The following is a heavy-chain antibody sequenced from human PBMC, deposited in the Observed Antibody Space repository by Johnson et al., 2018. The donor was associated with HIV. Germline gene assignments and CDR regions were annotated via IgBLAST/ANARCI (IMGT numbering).Heavy chain of an antibody. CDR2: ISYDGSNK. D-gene: IGHD1-1*01. Sequence: QVQLVESGGGLVQPGGSLRLSCAASGFTFSSYAMHWVRQAPGKGLEWVAVISYDGSNKYYADSVKGRFTISRDNSKNTLYLQMNSLRAEDTAVYYCARGGVWNDFDAFDIWGQGTMVTVSS. V-gene: IGHV3-30-3*01. CDR1: GFTFSSYA. J-gene: IGHJ3*02. CDR3: ARGGVWNDFDAFDI.